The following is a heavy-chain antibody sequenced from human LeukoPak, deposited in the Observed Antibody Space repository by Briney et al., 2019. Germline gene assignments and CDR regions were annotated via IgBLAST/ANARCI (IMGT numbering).Heavy chain of an antibody. Sequence: SVKVSCKASGGTFSSYAISWVRQAPGQGLEWMGGIIPIFGTANYAQKFQGRVTITADESTSTAYMELSSLRSEDTAVYYCARPEYSSSYDYYYYYMDVWGKGTTVTVSS. CDR3: ARPEYSSSYDYYYYYMDV. D-gene: IGHD6-6*01. CDR2: IIPIFGTA. J-gene: IGHJ6*03. CDR1: GGTFSSYA. V-gene: IGHV1-69*13.